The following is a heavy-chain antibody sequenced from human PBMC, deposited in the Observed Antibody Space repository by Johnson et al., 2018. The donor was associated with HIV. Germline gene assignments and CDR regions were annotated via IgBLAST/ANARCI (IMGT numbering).Heavy chain of an antibody. Sequence: VQLVESGGGLVQPGGSLRLSCAASGFTFSSYAMHWVRQAPGKGLEWVSLISWAGGSTYYADSVKGRFTISRDNSKNTLYLQMNSLRAEDTALHYCAKDLALSGYLDAFDIWGQGTMVTVSS. CDR1: GFTFSSYA. D-gene: IGHD3-22*01. CDR3: AKDLALSGYLDAFDI. CDR2: ISWAGGST. J-gene: IGHJ3*02. V-gene: IGHV3-23*04.